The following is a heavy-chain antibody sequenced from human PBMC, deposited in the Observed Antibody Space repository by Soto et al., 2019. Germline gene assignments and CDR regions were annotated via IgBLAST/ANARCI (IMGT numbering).Heavy chain of an antibody. V-gene: IGHV1-2*02. Sequence: QVHLVQSGAEVKKPGSSVKVSCRPFGYTFTAYYIHWVRQAPGQGLDWRGWVAPNSGESRKVQSFHGRVIMTRDTSTSTVYMELSWLRSDDTAVYYCARDNYGPRDYWGQGTLVTVSS. CDR1: GYTFTAYY. CDR3: ARDNYGPRDY. D-gene: IGHD3-10*01. CDR2: VAPNSGES. J-gene: IGHJ4*02.